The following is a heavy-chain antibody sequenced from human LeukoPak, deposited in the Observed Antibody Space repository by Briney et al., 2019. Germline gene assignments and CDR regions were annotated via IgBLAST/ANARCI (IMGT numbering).Heavy chain of an antibody. Sequence: GGSLRLSCAASGFTFSRYSMSWVRHAPGEGLEWVSSISSSSRYTYYADSVKGRFTISRDNAKNSLYLQMNSLRAEDTAVYYCARVERDCSGGSCYYYYYAMDVWGQGTTVTVSS. V-gene: IGHV3-21*01. CDR2: ISSSSRYT. D-gene: IGHD2-15*01. CDR3: ARVERDCSGGSCYYYYYAMDV. J-gene: IGHJ6*02. CDR1: GFTFSRYS.